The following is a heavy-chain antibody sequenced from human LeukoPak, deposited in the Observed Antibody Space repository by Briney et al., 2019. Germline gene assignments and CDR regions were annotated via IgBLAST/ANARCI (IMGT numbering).Heavy chain of an antibody. D-gene: IGHD5-18*01. CDR1: GFTFSSYW. CDR3: ARASPERGYSYGPLDNYFDY. V-gene: IGHV3-74*01. J-gene: IGHJ4*02. Sequence: GGSLRLSCAASGFTFSSYWMHWVRQAPGKGLVWVSRINSDGSSTSYADSVKGRFTISRDNAKNTLYLQMNSLRAEDTAVYYCARASPERGYSYGPLDNYFDYWGQGTLVTVSS. CDR2: INSDGSST.